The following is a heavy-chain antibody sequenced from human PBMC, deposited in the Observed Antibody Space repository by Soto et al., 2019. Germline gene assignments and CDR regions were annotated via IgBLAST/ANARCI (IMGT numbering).Heavy chain of an antibody. CDR3: ARDGRYCTNGVCPNWFDP. J-gene: IGHJ5*02. CDR2: IIPIFGTA. CDR1: GGTFSSYA. Sequence: GASVKVSCKASGGTFSSYAISCVRQAPGQGLEWMGGIIPIFGTANYAQKFQGRVTITTDESTSTAYMELSSLRSEDTAVYYCARDGRYCTNGVCPNWFDPWGQGTLVTVSS. D-gene: IGHD2-8*01. V-gene: IGHV1-69*05.